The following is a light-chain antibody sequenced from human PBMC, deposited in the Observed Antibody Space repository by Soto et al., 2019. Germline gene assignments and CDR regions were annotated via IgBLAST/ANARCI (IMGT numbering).Light chain of an antibody. CDR2: KAS. CDR3: HQYNSYPYT. Sequence: DIQMTQSPSTLSASVGDRVIITCRASQSISSWLAWYQQKAGKAPKLLIYKASNLESGVPSRFSGSGSGTEFTLTISSLQPDDFATYYCHQYNSYPYTFGPGTNLEIK. J-gene: IGKJ2*01. V-gene: IGKV1-5*03. CDR1: QSISSW.